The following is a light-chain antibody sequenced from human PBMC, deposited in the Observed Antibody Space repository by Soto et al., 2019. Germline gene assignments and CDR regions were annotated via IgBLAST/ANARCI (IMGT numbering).Light chain of an antibody. CDR3: QQYDNWPWT. J-gene: IGKJ1*01. Sequence: EIVLTQSPGTLSLSPGERATLSCRASQSVGSRYIAWYQQKPGQAPRLLIYGAFTRATGFPARFSGSGSGTDFTLTITSLQSEDFAVYYCQQYDNWPWTFGQGTKVDI. CDR1: QSVGSRY. CDR2: GAF. V-gene: IGKV3-20*01.